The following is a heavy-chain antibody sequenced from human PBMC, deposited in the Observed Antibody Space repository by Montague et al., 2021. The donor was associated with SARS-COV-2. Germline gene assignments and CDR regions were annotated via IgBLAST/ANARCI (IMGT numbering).Heavy chain of an antibody. Sequence: CAISEDSVSSNSAAWNWIRQSPSRGLEWLGRTYYRSKWYNDYAVXVKSRITINPDTSKNQFSLQLNSVTPEDTAVYYCASGRMVPYSSSWTTLYYYYGRDVWGRGTTVTVSS. CDR1: EDSVSSNSAA. D-gene: IGHD6-13*01. CDR3: ASGRMVPYSSSWTTLYYYYGRDV. CDR2: TYYRSKWYN. V-gene: IGHV6-1*01. J-gene: IGHJ6*02.